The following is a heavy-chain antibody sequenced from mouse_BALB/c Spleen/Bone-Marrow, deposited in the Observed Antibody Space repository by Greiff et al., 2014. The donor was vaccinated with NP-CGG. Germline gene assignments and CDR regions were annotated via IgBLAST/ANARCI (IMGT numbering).Heavy chain of an antibody. Sequence: EVQLQQSGAELVKPGASVKLSCTASGFNIKDTYMHWVKQRPEQGLEWIGRIDPANGNTKYDPKFQGKATITAGTSSNTAYLQLSSLTSEDTAVYYCATMTTDWYFDVWGAGTTVTVSS. CDR3: ATMTTDWYFDV. D-gene: IGHD1-1*01. CDR1: GFNIKDTY. J-gene: IGHJ1*01. CDR2: IDPANGNT. V-gene: IGHV14-3*02.